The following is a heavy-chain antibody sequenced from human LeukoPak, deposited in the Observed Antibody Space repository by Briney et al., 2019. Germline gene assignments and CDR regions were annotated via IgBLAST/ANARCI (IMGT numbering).Heavy chain of an antibody. J-gene: IGHJ5*02. Sequence: GASVKVSCKASGYTFTSYGINWVRQATGQGLEWMGWMNPNSGNTGYAQKFQGRVTMTRNTSISTAYMELSSLRSEDTAVYYCARAIQYSSGWYITSNNWFDPWGQGTLVTVSS. D-gene: IGHD6-19*01. CDR2: MNPNSGNT. V-gene: IGHV1-8*01. CDR3: ARAIQYSSGWYITSNNWFDP. CDR1: GYTFTSYG.